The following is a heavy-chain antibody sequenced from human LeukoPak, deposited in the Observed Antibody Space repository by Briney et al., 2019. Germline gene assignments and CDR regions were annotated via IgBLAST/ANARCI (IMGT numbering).Heavy chain of an antibody. D-gene: IGHD3-22*01. V-gene: IGHV1-69*05. J-gene: IGHJ4*02. CDR2: IIPIFGTA. CDR1: GGTFSSYA. CDR3: ATPNYYDSSGYVY. Sequence: ASVKVSCKASGGTFSSYAISWVRQAPGQGLEWMGGIIPIFGTANYAQKFQGRVTTTTDESTSTAYMELSSLRSEDTAVYYCATPNYYDSSGYVYWGQGTLVTVSS.